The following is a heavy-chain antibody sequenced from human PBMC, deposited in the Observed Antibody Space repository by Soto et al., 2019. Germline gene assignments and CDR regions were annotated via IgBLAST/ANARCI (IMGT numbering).Heavy chain of an antibody. V-gene: IGHV3-23*01. CDR2: ISGSGGST. D-gene: IGHD6-6*01. J-gene: IGHJ4*02. Sequence: EVQLLESGGGLVQPGGSLRLSCAASGFTFSSYAMSWVRQAPGKGLEWVSAISGSGGSTYYADSVKGRFTISRDNSKNTVKRQMNSLRAEDTAVYYCARGGKAKISRGKIAARLHPGTNEYWGPGTPVTVSS. CDR3: ARGGKAKISRGKIAARLHPGTNEY. CDR1: GFTFSSYA.